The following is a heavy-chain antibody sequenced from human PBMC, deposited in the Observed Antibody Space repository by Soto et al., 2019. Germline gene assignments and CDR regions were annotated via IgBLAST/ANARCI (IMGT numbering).Heavy chain of an antibody. J-gene: IGHJ3*02. CDR3: ASPKGGATRLGYAFDI. Sequence: GGSLRLSCAASGFTFSSYAMSWVRQAPGKGLEWVSAISGSGGSTYYADSVKGRFTISRDNSKNTLYLQMNSLRAEDTALYYCASPKGGATRLGYAFDIWGQGTMVTVSS. CDR2: ISGSGGST. V-gene: IGHV3-23*01. D-gene: IGHD1-26*01. CDR1: GFTFSSYA.